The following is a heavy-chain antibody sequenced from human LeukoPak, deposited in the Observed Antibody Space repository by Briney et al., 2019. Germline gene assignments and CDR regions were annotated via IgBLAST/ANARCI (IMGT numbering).Heavy chain of an antibody. Sequence: SVKVSCKASVGTFSSYSISWVRQAPGQGLEWMGRIIPIFGTANYAQKLQGRVTITADKSTSTAYMELSSLRSDDTAVYYCARHPIVVIITIGAFDIWGQGTMVTVSS. CDR1: VGTFSSYS. CDR3: ARHPIVVIITIGAFDI. D-gene: IGHD3-22*01. V-gene: IGHV1-69*06. J-gene: IGHJ3*02. CDR2: IIPIFGTA.